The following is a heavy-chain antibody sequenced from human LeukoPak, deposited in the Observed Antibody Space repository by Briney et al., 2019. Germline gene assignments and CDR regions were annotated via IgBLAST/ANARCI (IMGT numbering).Heavy chain of an antibody. D-gene: IGHD6-19*01. CDR3: AKVAVAATDYYYYYMDV. CDR1: GFALSDYA. Sequence: GGSLRLSCAASGFALSDYAINWVRQAPGKGLEGVSAISSGATYISYADSLRGRFTISRDSSMDSVSLQLDSLRAEDTAVYYCAKVAVAATDYYYYYMDVWDKGTTVTISS. J-gene: IGHJ6*03. CDR2: ISSGATYI. V-gene: IGHV3-21*04.